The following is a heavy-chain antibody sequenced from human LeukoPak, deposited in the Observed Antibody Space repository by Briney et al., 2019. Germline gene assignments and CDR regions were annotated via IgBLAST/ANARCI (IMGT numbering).Heavy chain of an antibody. J-gene: IGHJ4*02. V-gene: IGHV4-34*01. D-gene: IGHD2-2*01. CDR1: GGSFSGYY. Sequence: PSETLSLTCAVYGGSFSGYYWSWIRQPPGKGLEWVGEINHSGSTNYNPSLKSRVTISVETSKNQFSLKPSSVTAADTAVYYCARVGYCSSTSCIEVKGFDYWGQGTLVTVSS. CDR3: ARVGYCSSTSCIEVKGFDY. CDR2: INHSGST.